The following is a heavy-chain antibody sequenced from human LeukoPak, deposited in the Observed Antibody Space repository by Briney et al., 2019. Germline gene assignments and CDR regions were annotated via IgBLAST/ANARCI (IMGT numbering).Heavy chain of an antibody. CDR1: GFTFSSYW. J-gene: IGHJ4*02. Sequence: GGSLRLSCAASGFTFSSYWMTWVRQAPGKGLEWVANIKQGGSEKYYVDSVKGRFTISRDNAKNSLYLQMNSLRVDDTAVYFCARGALYYYEMFDYWGQGALVTVSS. V-gene: IGHV3-7*01. D-gene: IGHD3-22*01. CDR3: ARGALYYYEMFDY. CDR2: IKQGGSEK.